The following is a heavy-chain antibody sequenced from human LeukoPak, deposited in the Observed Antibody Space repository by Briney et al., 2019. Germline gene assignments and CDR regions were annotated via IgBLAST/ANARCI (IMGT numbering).Heavy chain of an antibody. Sequence: ASVKVSCKASGYTFSDYYMHWVRQAPGQGLEWMGWINPNSGGTNYAQKFQGRVTMTRDTSITTGYMELSRLRSDDTAVYYCAKDGARWYWGQGTLVTVSS. CDR2: INPNSGGT. J-gene: IGHJ4*02. CDR1: GYTFSDYY. CDR3: AKDGARWY. V-gene: IGHV1-2*02. D-gene: IGHD3-16*01.